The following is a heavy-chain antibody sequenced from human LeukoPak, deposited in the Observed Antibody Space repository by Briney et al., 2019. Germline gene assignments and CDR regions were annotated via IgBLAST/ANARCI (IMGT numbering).Heavy chain of an antibody. CDR3: APPAEAYTSWWKV. CDR2: INPDSGFT. V-gene: IGHV1-2*02. J-gene: IGHJ4*02. CDR1: GYKFTDDY. D-gene: IGHD3-16*01. Sequence: HGASVKVSCKASGYKFTDDYMHWVRQAPGQGLEFMGWINPDSGFTNYAQKFKGRVTMTRDTSISTAYLEVRSLTSDDTAVYYCAPPAEAYTSWWKVWGQGTLVTVSS.